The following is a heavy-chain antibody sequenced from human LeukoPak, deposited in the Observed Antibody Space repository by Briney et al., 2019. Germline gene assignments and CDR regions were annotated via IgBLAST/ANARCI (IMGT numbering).Heavy chain of an antibody. CDR1: GGSIRSSSYY. V-gene: IGHV4-39*01. J-gene: IGHJ4*02. D-gene: IGHD3-3*01. CDR2: IYYSGST. Sequence: SETLSLTCTVSGGSIRSSSYYWGWIRQPPGKGLEWIGSIYYSGSTYYNPSLKSRVTISVDTSKNQFSLKLSSVTAADTAVYYCAGRYYDFWSGSKEIFDYWGQGTLVTVSS. CDR3: AGRYYDFWSGSKEIFDY.